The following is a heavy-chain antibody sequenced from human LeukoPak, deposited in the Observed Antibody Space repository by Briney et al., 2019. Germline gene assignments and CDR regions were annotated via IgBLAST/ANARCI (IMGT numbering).Heavy chain of an antibody. J-gene: IGHJ4*02. V-gene: IGHV4-38-2*02. CDR2: IYHSGST. D-gene: IGHD2-21*02. CDR1: DYSISSAYY. Sequence: SETLSPTCAVSDYSISSAYYWGWIRQPPGKGLEWIGSIYHSGSTDYNPSLKSRVTISVDTSKNQFSLKLRSVTAADTAVYYCARDQAYCGDDCYFDFWGQGTLVTVSS. CDR3: ARDQAYCGDDCYFDF.